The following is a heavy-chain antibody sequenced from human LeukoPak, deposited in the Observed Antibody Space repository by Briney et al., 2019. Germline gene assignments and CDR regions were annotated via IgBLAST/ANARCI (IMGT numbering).Heavy chain of an antibody. Sequence: ASVKVSCKASGYTFTGYYMHWVRQAPGQGLEWMGWINPNSGGTNYARKFQGRVTMTRDTSISTAYMELSRLRSDDTAVYYCARDGPIAVARDWGQGTLVTVSS. CDR3: ARDGPIAVARD. CDR1: GYTFTGYY. D-gene: IGHD6-19*01. V-gene: IGHV1-2*02. CDR2: INPNSGGT. J-gene: IGHJ4*02.